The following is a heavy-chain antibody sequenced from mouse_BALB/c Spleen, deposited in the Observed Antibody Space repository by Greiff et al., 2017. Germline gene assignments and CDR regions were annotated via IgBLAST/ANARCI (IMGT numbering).Heavy chain of an antibody. CDR3: ARVYDGYYEFAY. Sequence: VQLQQSGPGLVKPSQSLSLTCSVTGYSITSGYYWNWIRQFPGNKLEWMGYISYDGSNNYNPSLKNRISITRDTSKNQFFLKLNSVTTEDTATYYCARVYDGYYEFAYWGQGTLVTVSA. CDR2: ISYDGSN. D-gene: IGHD2-3*01. CDR1: GYSITSGYY. J-gene: IGHJ3*01. V-gene: IGHV3-6*02.